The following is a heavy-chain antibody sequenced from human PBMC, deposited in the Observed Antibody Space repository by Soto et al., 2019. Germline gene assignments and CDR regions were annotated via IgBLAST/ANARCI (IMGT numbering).Heavy chain of an antibody. V-gene: IGHV1-3*01. CDR3: ARDSCSGGSCYLLDY. Sequence: GASVKVSCKASGYTFTSYAMHWVRQAPGQRLEWMGWINAGNGNTKYSQKFQGRVTITRDTSESTAYMELSSLRSEDTAVYYCARDSCSGGSCYLLDYWGQGTLVTVSS. J-gene: IGHJ4*02. CDR2: INAGNGNT. CDR1: GYTFTSYA. D-gene: IGHD2-15*01.